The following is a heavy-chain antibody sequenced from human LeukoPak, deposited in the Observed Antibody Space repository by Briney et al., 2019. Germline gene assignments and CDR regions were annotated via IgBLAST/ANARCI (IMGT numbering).Heavy chain of an antibody. V-gene: IGHV4-38-2*02. J-gene: IGHJ2*01. CDR2: IYHGGSR. CDR1: GYSISSGYY. Sequence: SETLSLTCTVSGYSISSGYYWGWIRQSPGKGPEWIGSIYHGGSRYYNPSLKSRVTMSSDTSKNQFSLKLSSVTAAETAVYYCARVVRGEVYWYFDLWGRGTLVTVSS. CDR3: ARVVRGEVYWYFDL. D-gene: IGHD3-10*01.